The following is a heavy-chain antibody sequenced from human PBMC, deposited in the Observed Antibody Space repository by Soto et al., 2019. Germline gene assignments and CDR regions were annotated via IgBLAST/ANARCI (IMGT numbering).Heavy chain of an antibody. D-gene: IGHD4-17*01. CDR1: GFTFSSYA. CDR3: AREYDDYGYYYYGMDV. CDR2: ISYDGSNK. V-gene: IGHV3-30-3*01. Sequence: GGSLRLSCAASGFTFSSYAMHWVRQAPGKGLEWVAVISYDGSNKYYADSVKGRFTISRDNSKNTLYLQMNSLRAEDTAVYYCAREYDDYGYYYYGMDVWGHGTTVTVSS. J-gene: IGHJ6*02.